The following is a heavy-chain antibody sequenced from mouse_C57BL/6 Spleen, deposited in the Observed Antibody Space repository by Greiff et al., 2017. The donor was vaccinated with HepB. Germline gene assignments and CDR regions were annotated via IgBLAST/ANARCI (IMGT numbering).Heavy chain of an antibody. Sequence: QVQLKESGPELVKPGASVKISCKASGYAFSSSWMNWVKQRPGKGLEWIGRIYPGDGDTNYNGKFKGKATLTADKSSSTAYMQLSSLTSEDSAVYFCARTTVVAMDYFDYWGQGTTLTVSS. CDR3: ARTTVVAMDYFDY. CDR1: GYAFSSSW. V-gene: IGHV1-82*01. D-gene: IGHD1-1*01. J-gene: IGHJ2*01. CDR2: IYPGDGDT.